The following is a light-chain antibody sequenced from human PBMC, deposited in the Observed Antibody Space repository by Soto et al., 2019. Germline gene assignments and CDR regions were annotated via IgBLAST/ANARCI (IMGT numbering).Light chain of an antibody. J-gene: IGLJ1*01. CDR1: SSNIGAGYD. V-gene: IGLV1-40*01. CDR2: GNS. Sequence: QSVLTQPPSVSGAPGQRVTISCTGSSSNIGAGYDVHWYQQLPGTAPKLLIYGNSNRPSGVPDRFSGSKSGTSASLAITGLQAEDEADYYCQSYDSGLGGPGVFGTGTKLTVL. CDR3: QSYDSGLGGPGV.